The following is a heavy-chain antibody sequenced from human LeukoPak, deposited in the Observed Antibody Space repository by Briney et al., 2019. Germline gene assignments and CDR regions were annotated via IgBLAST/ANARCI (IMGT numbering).Heavy chain of an antibody. CDR2: IYYSGST. CDR1: GGSISSSSYY. D-gene: IGHD6-19*01. Sequence: SETLSLICTVSGGSISSSSYYWGWIRQPPGKGLEWIGSIYYSGSTYYNPSLKSRVTISVDTSKNRFSLKLSSVTAADTAVYYCARHGAIAVAGTENFDYWGQGTLVTVSS. J-gene: IGHJ4*02. V-gene: IGHV4-39*01. CDR3: ARHGAIAVAGTENFDY.